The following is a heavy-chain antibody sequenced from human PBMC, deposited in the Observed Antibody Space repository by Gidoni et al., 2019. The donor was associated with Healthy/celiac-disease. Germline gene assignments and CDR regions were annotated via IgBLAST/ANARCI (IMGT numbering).Heavy chain of an antibody. V-gene: IGHV4-34*01. CDR3: ARGPRYSSSWYRY. CDR1: GGSFSGYY. Sequence: QVQIQQWGAGLLKPSETLSLTCAVYGGSFSGYYWSWIRQPPGKGLEWIGEINHSGSTNYNPSLKSRVTISVDTSKNQFSLKLSSVTAADTAVYYCARGPRYSSSWYRYWGQGTLVTVSS. D-gene: IGHD6-13*01. J-gene: IGHJ4*02. CDR2: INHSGST.